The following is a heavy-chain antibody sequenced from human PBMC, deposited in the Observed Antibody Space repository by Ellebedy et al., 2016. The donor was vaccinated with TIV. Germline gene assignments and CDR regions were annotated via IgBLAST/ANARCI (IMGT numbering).Heavy chain of an antibody. D-gene: IGHD1-14*01. CDR2: SSYSGST. V-gene: IGHV4-59*12. CDR3: AREALTNTYNWFDP. J-gene: IGHJ5*02. CDR1: GGSISSYY. Sequence: MPSETLSLTCTVSGGSISSYYWSWIRQPPRKGLEWIGYSSYSGSTSYNPSLKSRVTISVDTSKNQFSLRLSSVTAADTAVYYCAREALTNTYNWFDPWGQGTLVTVSS.